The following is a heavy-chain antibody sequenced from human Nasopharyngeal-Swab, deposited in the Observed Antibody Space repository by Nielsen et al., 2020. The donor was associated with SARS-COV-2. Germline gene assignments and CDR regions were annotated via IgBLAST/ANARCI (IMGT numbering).Heavy chain of an antibody. J-gene: IGHJ4*02. V-gene: IGHV3-11*04. Sequence: GGSLRLSCAASGFTVSSNYMSWIRQAPGKGLEWVSYISSSGSTIYYADSVKGRFTISRDNAKNSLYLQMNGLRAEDTAVYYCARDFGGVRGVIDRFDYWGQGTLVTVSS. CDR1: GFTVSSNY. D-gene: IGHD3-10*01. CDR2: ISSSGSTI. CDR3: ARDFGGVRGVIDRFDY.